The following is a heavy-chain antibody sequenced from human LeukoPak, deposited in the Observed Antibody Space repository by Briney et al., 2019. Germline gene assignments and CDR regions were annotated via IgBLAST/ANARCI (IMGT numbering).Heavy chain of an antibody. CDR2: ISFDGNNQ. CDR3: TRASGSYANFDY. J-gene: IGHJ4*02. CDR1: GFTFSGYG. V-gene: IGHV3-30*03. Sequence: GGSLRLSCAASGFTFSGYGMHWVRQAPGKGLEWVAVISFDGNNQYFADSVRGRFTISRDNSKTALNLQMNNLRSEDTAVYYCTRASGSYANFDYWGQGTLVTVSS. D-gene: IGHD1-26*01.